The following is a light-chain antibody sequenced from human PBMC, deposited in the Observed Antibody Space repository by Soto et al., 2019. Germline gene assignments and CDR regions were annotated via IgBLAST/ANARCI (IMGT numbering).Light chain of an antibody. V-gene: IGLV2-8*01. CDR1: SSDVGGYNY. CDR2: EVS. CDR3: NSYADSNNLFV. J-gene: IGLJ1*01. Sequence: QSVLTQPPSASGSPGQSVTISCTGTSSDVGGYNYVSWYQQHPGKAPKLMIYEVSKRPSGVPDRFSGSKSGNTASLTVSGLQDEDEADYYCNSYADSNNLFVFGTGTKVTVL.